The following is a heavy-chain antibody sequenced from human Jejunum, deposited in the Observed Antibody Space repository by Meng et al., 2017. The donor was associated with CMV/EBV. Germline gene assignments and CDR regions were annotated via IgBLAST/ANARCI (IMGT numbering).Heavy chain of an antibody. CDR3: VLMIPADTNYFDP. V-gene: IGHV4-30-4*01. J-gene: IGHJ5*02. Sequence: GGAIISGDRDWTWIRQSPGKGLEWIGNVYYSGTTSYNRSLKSRVTISVDTSKNQFSLKLASVIAADTAVYYCVLMIPADTNYFDPWGQGTLVTVSS. D-gene: IGHD6-25*01. CDR2: VYYSGTT. CDR1: GGAIISGDRD.